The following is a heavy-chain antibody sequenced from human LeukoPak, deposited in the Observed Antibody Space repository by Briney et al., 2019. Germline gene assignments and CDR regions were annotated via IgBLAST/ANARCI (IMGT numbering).Heavy chain of an antibody. J-gene: IGHJ4*02. CDR2: FSVSDGGT. V-gene: IGHV3-23*01. D-gene: IGHD2-21*02. CDR3: AKVRGDYYFDY. CDR1: GFTFSAYG. Sequence: GGSLRLSCAASGFTFSAYGMSWVRQAPGKGLEWVSSFSVSDGGTYYADSVKGRFTISSDDSKNALYLQMDSLRAEDTALYYCAKVRGDYYFDYWGRGTLVTVSS.